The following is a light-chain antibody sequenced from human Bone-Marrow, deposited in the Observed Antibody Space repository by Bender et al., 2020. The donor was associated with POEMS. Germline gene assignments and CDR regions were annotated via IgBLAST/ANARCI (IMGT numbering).Light chain of an antibody. CDR2: GDR. Sequence: YVLTQPPSVSVAPGQTARITCGGDDIESKSVHWYQQKPGQAPVLVVYGDRDRPSGIPERFSGSNSGNTATLTISRVEAGDEGDYYCQVWDTGSNHRVVGGGTEVTVL. V-gene: IGLV3-21*02. CDR3: QVWDTGSNHRV. CDR1: DIESKS. J-gene: IGLJ1*01.